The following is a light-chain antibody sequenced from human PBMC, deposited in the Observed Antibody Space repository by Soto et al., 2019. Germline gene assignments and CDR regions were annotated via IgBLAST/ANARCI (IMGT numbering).Light chain of an antibody. J-gene: IGKJ2*01. CDR1: QSVSSN. CDR3: QQYNNWPDAYT. CDR2: GAS. Sequence: EIVMPQSPATLSVSPGERATLSCRASQSVSSNLAWYQQKPGQAPRLLIYGASTRATGIPARFSGSGSGTEFTLTISSLQSEDFAVYYCQQYNNWPDAYTFGQGTKLEIK. V-gene: IGKV3-15*01.